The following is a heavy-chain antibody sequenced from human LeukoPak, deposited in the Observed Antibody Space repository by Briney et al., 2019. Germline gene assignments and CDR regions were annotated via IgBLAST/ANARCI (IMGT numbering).Heavy chain of an antibody. CDR2: INHSGST. Sequence: SETLSLTCTVSGGSISSYYWSWIRQPPGKGLEWIGEINHSGSTNYNPSLKSRVTISVDTSKNQFSLKLSSVTAADTAVYYCVRVGLQWLVDYWGQGTLVTVSS. D-gene: IGHD6-19*01. J-gene: IGHJ4*02. CDR3: VRVGLQWLVDY. V-gene: IGHV4-34*01. CDR1: GGSISSYY.